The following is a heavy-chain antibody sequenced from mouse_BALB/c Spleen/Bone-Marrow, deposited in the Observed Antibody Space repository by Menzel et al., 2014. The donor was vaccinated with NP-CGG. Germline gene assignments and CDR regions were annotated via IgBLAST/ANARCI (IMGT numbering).Heavy chain of an antibody. D-gene: IGHD2-4*01. CDR3: ARHAYYDQTEVSFVY. CDR1: GFGFNSYG. J-gene: IGHJ3*01. Sequence: EVMLVESGGGLVKSGGSLKLSCAASGFGFNSYGMSWVRQTPEKRLEWVATISGGGSYTFYPDSVKGRFTISRDNAKNNLYLQLSSLRSEDTALYCCARHAYYDQTEVSFVYWGQGTLVTVSA. V-gene: IGHV5-9-2*01. CDR2: ISGGGSYT.